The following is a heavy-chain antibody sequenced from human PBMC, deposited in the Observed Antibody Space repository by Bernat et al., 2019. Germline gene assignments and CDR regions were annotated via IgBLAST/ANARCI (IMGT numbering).Heavy chain of an antibody. D-gene: IGHD3-10*01. V-gene: IGHV4-59*01. CDR1: GGSISSYY. CDR2: IYYSGST. CDR3: ARASSLLWFGSYYFDY. J-gene: IGHJ4*02. Sequence: QVQLQESGPGPVKPSETLSLTCTVSGGSISSYYWSWIRQPPGKGLEWIGYIYYSGSTNYNPSLKSRVTISVDTSKNQFSLKLSSVTAADTAVYYCARASSLLWFGSYYFDYWGQGTLVTVSS.